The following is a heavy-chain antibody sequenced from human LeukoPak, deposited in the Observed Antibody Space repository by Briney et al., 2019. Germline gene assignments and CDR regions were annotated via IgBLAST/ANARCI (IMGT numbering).Heavy chain of an antibody. CDR2: IYDDNT. J-gene: IGHJ4*02. Sequence: GGSLRLSCAASGFTFSSYAMSWVRQAPGKGLEWVSTIYDDNTYYADSVKGRFAISTDNSKNTLYLQMNSLRVEDTAVYFCAARRVRGVWFYLDYWGQGTLVTVSS. V-gene: IGHV3-23*01. CDR3: AARRVRGVWFYLDY. D-gene: IGHD3-10*01. CDR1: GFTFSSYA.